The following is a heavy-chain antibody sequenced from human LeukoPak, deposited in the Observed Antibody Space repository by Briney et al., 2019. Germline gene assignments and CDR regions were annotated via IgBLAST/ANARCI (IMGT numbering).Heavy chain of an antibody. CDR2: IKSKTDGGTT. V-gene: IGHV3-15*01. J-gene: IGHJ4*02. CDR3: TTETDNSGYPAFES. D-gene: IGHD3-22*01. Sequence: PGGSLRLSCAASGFTFSNAWMSWVRQAPGKGLEWVGRIKSKTDGGTTDYAAPVKGRFSISRDDSKATLHLDMNSLKIEDTAFYYCTTETDNSGYPAFESWGQGSLVTVSS. CDR1: GFTFSNAW.